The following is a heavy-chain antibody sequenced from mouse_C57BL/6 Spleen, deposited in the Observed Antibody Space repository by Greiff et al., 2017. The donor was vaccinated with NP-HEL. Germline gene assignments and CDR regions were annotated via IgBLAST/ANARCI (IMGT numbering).Heavy chain of an antibody. J-gene: IGHJ1*03. D-gene: IGHD1-1*01. CDR2: ISYDGSN. CDR1: GYSITSGYY. V-gene: IGHV3-6*01. Sequence: EVQLVESGPGLVKPSQSLSLTCSVTGYSITSGYYWNWIRQFPGNKLEWMGYISYDGSNNYNPSLKNRISITRDTSKNQFFLKLNSVTTEDTATYYCARGVVATDWYFDVWGTGTAVTVSS. CDR3: ARGVVATDWYFDV.